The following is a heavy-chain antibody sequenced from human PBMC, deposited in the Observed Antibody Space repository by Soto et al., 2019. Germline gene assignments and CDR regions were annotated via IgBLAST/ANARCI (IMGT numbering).Heavy chain of an antibody. Sequence: PGESLKISCQVSVYTFTIYWIGWVCQMPGKGLEWMGIIYPSDSDTRYSPSFQGQVTISADQSINTAYLQWDSLKASDTAIYYCARPANTVADHFDLWGQGTPVTVSS. CDR3: ARPANTVADHFDL. CDR2: IYPSDSDT. V-gene: IGHV5-51*01. CDR1: VYTFTIYW. J-gene: IGHJ4*02. D-gene: IGHD4-17*01.